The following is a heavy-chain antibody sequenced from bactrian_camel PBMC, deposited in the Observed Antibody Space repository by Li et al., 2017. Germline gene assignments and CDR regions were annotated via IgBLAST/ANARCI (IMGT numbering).Heavy chain of an antibody. V-gene: IGHV3S6*01. CDR1: GFTFSSFL. J-gene: IGHJ6*01. CDR3: DTNIATSCRLDS. D-gene: IGHD4*01. CDR2: VGRDGSNT. Sequence: HVQLVESGGGLVQPGGSLRLSCAASGFTFSSFLMNWVRQAPGKGLECVASVGRDGSNTYYADSVKGRFTCSKDQAKDTVYLQMNSLKPEDTAMYSCDTNIATSCRLDSRGQGTQVTVS.